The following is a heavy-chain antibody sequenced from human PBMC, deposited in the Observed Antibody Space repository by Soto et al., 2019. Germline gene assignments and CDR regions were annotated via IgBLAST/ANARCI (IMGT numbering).Heavy chain of an antibody. CDR2: VKSKAEGWTA. D-gene: IGHD3-3*01. Sequence: EVQLVESGGGVVQPGGYLRLSCAASGFSITHTWMHWVRQAPGKGLEWVGRVKSKAEGWTADYAAPVKGRFTVSRDDSKNTPYLQMTSLKMEDTAVYYCNSYPDFWGGHTPLWGQGTLVTVSS. J-gene: IGHJ4*02. V-gene: IGHV3-15*07. CDR1: GFSITHTW. CDR3: NSYPDFWGGHTPL.